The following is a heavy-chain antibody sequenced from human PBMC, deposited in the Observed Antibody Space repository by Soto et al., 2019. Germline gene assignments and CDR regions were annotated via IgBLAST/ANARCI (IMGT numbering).Heavy chain of an antibody. Sequence: PSETLSLTCAFYGWSFSGYYWSWIRQPPGKGLEWIGEINHSGSTNYNPSLKSRVTISVDTSKNQFSLKLSSVTAADTAVYYCARDLVDYGASLDASDIWGQGTMVTVSS. V-gene: IGHV4-34*01. CDR2: INHSGST. CDR1: GWSFSGYY. CDR3: ARDLVDYGASLDASDI. J-gene: IGHJ3*02. D-gene: IGHD4-17*01.